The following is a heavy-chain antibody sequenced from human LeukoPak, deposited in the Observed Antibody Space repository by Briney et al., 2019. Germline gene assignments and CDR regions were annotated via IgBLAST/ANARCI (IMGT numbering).Heavy chain of an antibody. CDR1: GDSVSSNSAA. J-gene: IGHJ5*02. CDR2: TYYRSKWYN. CDR3: AKQDWAVAWRRWFDP. V-gene: IGHV6-1*01. D-gene: IGHD6-19*01. Sequence: SQTLSLTCAISGDSVSSNSAAWNWIRKSPSRGLEWLGRTYYRSKWYNDYAVSVKSRITINPDTSKNQFSLQLNSVTPEDTAVYYCAKQDWAVAWRRWFDPWGQGTLVTVSS.